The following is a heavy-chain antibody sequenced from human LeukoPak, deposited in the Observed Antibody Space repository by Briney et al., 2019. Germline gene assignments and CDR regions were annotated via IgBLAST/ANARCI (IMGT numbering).Heavy chain of an antibody. CDR1: GGSISSSSYY. Sequence: SETLSLTCTVSGGSISSSSYYWGWIRQPPGKGLERIGSIYYSGSTYYNPSLKSRVTISVDTSKNQFSLKLSSVTAADTAVYYCARLFRGYSYGYFPYYFDYWGQGTLVTVSS. V-gene: IGHV4-39*01. CDR3: ARLFRGYSYGYFPYYFDY. D-gene: IGHD5-18*01. CDR2: IYYSGST. J-gene: IGHJ4*02.